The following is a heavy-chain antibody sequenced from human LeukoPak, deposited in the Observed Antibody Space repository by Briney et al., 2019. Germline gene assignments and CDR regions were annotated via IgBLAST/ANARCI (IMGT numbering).Heavy chain of an antibody. J-gene: IGHJ3*02. CDR3: AKTGYCSGGSCYFGAFDI. CDR2: ISGSVGST. CDR1: AFTFSSYA. Sequence: GGSLRLSCAASAFTFSSYAMSWVRQAQGEGLEWDSAISGSVGSTYYADSVKGRFTISRDNYKNTLYLQMNSLRAEDTAVYYCAKTGYCSGGSCYFGAFDIWGQGTMVTVSS. V-gene: IGHV3-23*01. D-gene: IGHD2-15*01.